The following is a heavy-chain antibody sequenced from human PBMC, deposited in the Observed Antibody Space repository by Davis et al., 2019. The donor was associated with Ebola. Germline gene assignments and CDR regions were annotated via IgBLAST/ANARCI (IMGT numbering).Heavy chain of an antibody. Sequence: HTGGSLRLSCAASGFTFSSYSMNWVRQAPGKGLVWVSRINSDGSSTSYADSVKGRFTISRDNAKNTLYLQMNSLRAEDTAVYYCAKERERGYSYGAGDYWGQGTLVTVSS. V-gene: IGHV3-74*01. CDR1: GFTFSSYS. D-gene: IGHD5-18*01. CDR3: AKERERGYSYGAGDY. CDR2: INSDGSST. J-gene: IGHJ4*02.